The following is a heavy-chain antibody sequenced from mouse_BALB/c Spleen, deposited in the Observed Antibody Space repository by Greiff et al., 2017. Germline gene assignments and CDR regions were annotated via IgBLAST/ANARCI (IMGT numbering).Heavy chain of an antibody. D-gene: IGHD2-4*01. V-gene: IGHV2-9*02. CDR3: ARAYDYGYAMDY. CDR1: GFSLTSYG. CDR2: IWAGGST. J-gene: IGHJ4*01. Sequence: QVHVKQSGPGLVAPSQSLSITCTVSGFSLTSYGVHWVRQPPGKGLEWLGVIWAGGSTNYNSALMSRLSISKDNSKSQVFLKMNSLQTDDTAMYYCARAYDYGYAMDYWGQGTSVTVSS.